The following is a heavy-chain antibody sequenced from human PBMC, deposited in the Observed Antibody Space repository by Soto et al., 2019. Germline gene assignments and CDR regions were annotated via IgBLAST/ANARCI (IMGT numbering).Heavy chain of an antibody. J-gene: IGHJ4*02. CDR1: GGSISSSSYY. CDR2: IYYSGST. V-gene: IGHV4-39*01. CDR3: ARTSGYDFQSFDY. D-gene: IGHD5-12*01. Sequence: PSETLSLTCTVSGGSISSSSYYWGWLRQPPGKGLEWIGSIYYSGSTYYNPSLKSRVTISVDTSKNQFSLKLSSVTAADTAVYYCARTSGYDFQSFDYWGQGTLVTVSS.